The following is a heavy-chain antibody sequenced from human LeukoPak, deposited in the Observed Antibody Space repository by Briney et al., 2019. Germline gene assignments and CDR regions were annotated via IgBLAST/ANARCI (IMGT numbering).Heavy chain of an antibody. CDR3: ARVWGIAAAGTYDYYYGMDV. J-gene: IGHJ6*02. Sequence: GGSLRLSCAASGFTFSSYWMHWVRHAPGKGLVWVSRINSDGSSTSYADSVKGRFTISRDNAKNTLYLQMNSLRAEDTAVYYCARVWGIAAAGTYDYYYGMDVWGQGTTVTVSS. D-gene: IGHD6-13*01. CDR1: GFTFSSYW. V-gene: IGHV3-74*01. CDR2: INSDGSST.